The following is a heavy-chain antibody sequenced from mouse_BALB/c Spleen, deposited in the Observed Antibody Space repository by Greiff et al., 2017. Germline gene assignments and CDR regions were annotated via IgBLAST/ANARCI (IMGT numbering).Heavy chain of an antibody. CDR2: INPNNGGT. CDR3: ARGAGLRRKELWAMDY. D-gene: IGHD2-4*01. CDR1: GYTFTDYN. V-gene: IGHV1-18*01. J-gene: IGHJ4*01. Sequence: VQLQQSGPELVKPGASVKIPCKASGYTFTDYNMDWVKQSHGKSLEWIGDINPNNGGTIYNQKFKGKATLTVDKSSSTAYMELRSLTSEDTAVYYCARGAGLRRKELWAMDYWGQGTSVTVSS.